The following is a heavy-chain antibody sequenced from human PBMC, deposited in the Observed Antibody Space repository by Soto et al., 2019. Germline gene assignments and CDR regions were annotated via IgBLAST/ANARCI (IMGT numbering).Heavy chain of an antibody. CDR3: ARIAAAGHIDY. CDR1: GFTFSSYG. D-gene: IGHD6-13*01. CDR2: IWYDGSNK. J-gene: IGHJ4*02. V-gene: IGHV3-33*01. Sequence: QVQLVESGGGVVQPGRSLRLSCAASGFTFSSYGMHWVRQAPGKGLEWVAVIWYDGSNKYYADSVKGRFTISRDNSENRLYLQMNSLRAEDTAVYYCARIAAAGHIDYWGQGTLVTVSS.